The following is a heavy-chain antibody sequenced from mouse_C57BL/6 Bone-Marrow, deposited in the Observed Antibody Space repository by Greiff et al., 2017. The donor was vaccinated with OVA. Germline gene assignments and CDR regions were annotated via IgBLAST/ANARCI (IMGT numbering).Heavy chain of an antibody. CDR1: GYAFSSSW. J-gene: IGHJ2*01. D-gene: IGHD1-1*01. CDR2: IYPGDGDT. CDR3: ASTGVGSYYFDY. Sequence: VKLVESGPELVKPGASVKISCKASGYAFSSSWMNWVKQRPGKGLEWIGRIYPGDGDTNYNGKFKGKATLTADKSSSTAYMQLSSLTSEDSAVYFCASTGVGSYYFDYWGQGTTLTVSS. V-gene: IGHV1-82*01.